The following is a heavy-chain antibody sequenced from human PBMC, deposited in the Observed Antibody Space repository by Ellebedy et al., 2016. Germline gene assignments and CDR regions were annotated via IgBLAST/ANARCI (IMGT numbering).Heavy chain of an antibody. CDR3: AREYDILTGYHIIGPIRRRNWYFDL. CDR1: GGSFSGYY. D-gene: IGHD3-9*01. CDR2: INHSGST. Sequence: GSLRLSXAVYGGSFSGYYWSWIRQPPGKGLEWIGEINHSGSTNYNPSLKSRVTISVDTSKNQFSLKLSSVTAADTAVYYCAREYDILTGYHIIGPIRRRNWYFDLWGRGTLVTVSS. V-gene: IGHV4-34*01. J-gene: IGHJ2*01.